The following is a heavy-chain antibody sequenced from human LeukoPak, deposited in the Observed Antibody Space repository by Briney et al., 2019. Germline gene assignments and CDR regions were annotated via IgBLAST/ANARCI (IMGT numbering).Heavy chain of an antibody. J-gene: IGHJ6*03. Sequence: AGGSLRLSCTASGFTFGDYAISWVRQAPGKGLEWVGFIRSKAYGGTTEYAASVKGRFTISRDDSKSIAYLQMNSLKTEDTAVYYCTRAGYCSSTSCYTHYYYYMDVWGKGTTVTVSS. D-gene: IGHD2-2*02. CDR1: GFTFGDYA. CDR3: TRAGYCSSTSCYTHYYYYMDV. CDR2: IRSKAYGGTT. V-gene: IGHV3-49*04.